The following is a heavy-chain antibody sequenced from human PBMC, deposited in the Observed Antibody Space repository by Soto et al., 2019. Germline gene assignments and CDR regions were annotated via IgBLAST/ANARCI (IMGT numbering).Heavy chain of an antibody. CDR2: INHSGST. J-gene: IGHJ6*02. CDR3: ARGRGYRPGWDYSSGWYRYYYGMDV. Sequence: SETLSLTCAVYGGSFSGYYWRWIRQPPGKGLEWIGEINHSGSTNYNPSLKSRVTISVDTSKNQFSLKLSSVTAADTAVYYCARGRGYRPGWDYSSGWYRYYYGMDVWGQGTTVTVSS. V-gene: IGHV4-34*01. CDR1: GGSFSGYY. D-gene: IGHD6-19*01.